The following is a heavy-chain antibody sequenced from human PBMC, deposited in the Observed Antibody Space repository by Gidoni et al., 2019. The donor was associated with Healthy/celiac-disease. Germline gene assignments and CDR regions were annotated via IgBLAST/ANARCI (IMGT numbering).Heavy chain of an antibody. CDR1: GFTFSSYA. Sequence: EVQLLESGGGLVQRGGSLRLACAASGFTFSSYAMSWVRQAPGKGLDWVSAISGSGGSTYYADSVKGRFTISRDKSKNTLYLQMNSLRAEDTAVYYCASPYYYYGMDVWGQGTTVTVSS. CDR3: ASPYYYYGMDV. CDR2: ISGSGGST. J-gene: IGHJ6*02. V-gene: IGHV3-23*01.